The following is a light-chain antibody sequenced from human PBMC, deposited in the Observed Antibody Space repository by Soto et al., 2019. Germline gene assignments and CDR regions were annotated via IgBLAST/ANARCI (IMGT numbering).Light chain of an antibody. CDR2: EVT. CDR1: SNDVGAYDY. J-gene: IGLJ3*02. Sequence: QSALTQPASVSGSPGQSITISCTGTSNDVGAYDYVSWYQQHPGKAPKLIIYEVTYRPSGVPERFSGSKSGTSASLAITGLQAEDEADYYCQAYDYSLTASVFGGGTKLTVL. V-gene: IGLV2-14*01. CDR3: QAYDYSLTASV.